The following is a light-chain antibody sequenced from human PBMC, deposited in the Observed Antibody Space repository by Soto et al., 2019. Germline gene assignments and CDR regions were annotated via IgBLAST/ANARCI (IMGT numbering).Light chain of an antibody. CDR3: SSFSGSSTWV. CDR1: SSDVGGYNY. V-gene: IGLV2-14*03. CDR2: DVT. Sequence: QPVLTQPASVSGSPGQSITIPCTGTSSDVGGYNYVSWYQYHPGKAPKLMIFDVTNRPSGVSNRFSGSKSGNTASLTISGLQVEDEADYYCSSFSGSSTWVFGGGTKLTVL. J-gene: IGLJ2*01.